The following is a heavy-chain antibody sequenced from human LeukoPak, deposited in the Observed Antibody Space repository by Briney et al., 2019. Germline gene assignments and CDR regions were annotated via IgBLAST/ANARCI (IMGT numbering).Heavy chain of an antibody. Sequence: PPGGSLRLSCAASGFTFSNYDMHWVRQAPGKGLEWVAFILFDGSNKYYAYSVKGRFTISRDNSKNTLYLQMNSLRAEDTAVYYCAKDRESPYDYVWGSYRSSGFDYWGQGTLVTVSS. J-gene: IGHJ4*02. CDR3: AKDRESPYDYVWGSYRSSGFDY. D-gene: IGHD3-16*02. CDR2: ILFDGSNK. CDR1: GFTFSNYD. V-gene: IGHV3-30*02.